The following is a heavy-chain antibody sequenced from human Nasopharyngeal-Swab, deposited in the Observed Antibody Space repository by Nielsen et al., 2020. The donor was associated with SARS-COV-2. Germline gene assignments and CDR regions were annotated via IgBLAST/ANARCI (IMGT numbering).Heavy chain of an antibody. V-gene: IGHV1-18*01. J-gene: IGHJ5*02. Sequence: ASVKVSCKASGYSFTSYGISWVRQAPGQGLEWMGWISAYNGNTNYAQKLQGRVTMTTDTSTSTAYMELRSLRSDDAAVYYCARILRYRGGDWFDPWGQGTLVTVSS. CDR2: ISAYNGNT. D-gene: IGHD3-9*01. CDR1: GYSFTSYG. CDR3: ARILRYRGGDWFDP.